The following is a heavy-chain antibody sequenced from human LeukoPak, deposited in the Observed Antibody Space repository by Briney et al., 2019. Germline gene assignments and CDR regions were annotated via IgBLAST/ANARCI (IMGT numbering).Heavy chain of an antibody. Sequence: ASVKLSCKASGYTCTSYGISWGRQAPGQGLELMGWISAYNGNTNYAQKLQGRVTMTTDKSTSTAYTELRSLMSATTAVYYCSSGRVYYDSVTGNDYWGEGTVVSVS. D-gene: IGHD3-9*01. V-gene: IGHV1-18*01. CDR2: ISAYNGNT. J-gene: IGHJ4*02. CDR1: GYTCTSYG. CDR3: SSGRVYYDSVTGNDY.